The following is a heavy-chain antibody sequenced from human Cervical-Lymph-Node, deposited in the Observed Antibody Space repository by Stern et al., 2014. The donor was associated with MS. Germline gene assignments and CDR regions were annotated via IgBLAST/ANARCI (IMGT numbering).Heavy chain of an antibody. CDR1: GFTFSSYG. Sequence: VQLVESGGGVVQPGRSLRLSCAASGFTFSSYGMHWVRQAPGKGLEWVAVIWYDGSNKYYADSVKGRFTISRDNSKNTLYLQMNSLRAEDTAVYYCAREPPRWLQFAYYGMDVWGQGTTVTVSS. CDR3: AREPPRWLQFAYYGMDV. J-gene: IGHJ6*02. V-gene: IGHV3-33*01. D-gene: IGHD5-24*01. CDR2: IWYDGSNK.